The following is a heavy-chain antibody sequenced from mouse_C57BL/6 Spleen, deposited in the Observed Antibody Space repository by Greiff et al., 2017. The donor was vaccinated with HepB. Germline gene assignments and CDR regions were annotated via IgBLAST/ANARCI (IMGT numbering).Heavy chain of an antibody. Sequence: VQLQQSGAELMKPGASVKLSCKATGYTFTGYWIEWVKQRPGLGLEWIGEILPGSGSTNYNEKFKSKATFTADTSSNTAYMQLSSLTTEDSAIYYWARSFYYGSSSYAMDYWGQGTSVTVSS. D-gene: IGHD1-1*01. V-gene: IGHV1-9*01. CDR3: ARSFYYGSSSYAMDY. J-gene: IGHJ4*01. CDR2: ILPGSGST. CDR1: GYTFTGYW.